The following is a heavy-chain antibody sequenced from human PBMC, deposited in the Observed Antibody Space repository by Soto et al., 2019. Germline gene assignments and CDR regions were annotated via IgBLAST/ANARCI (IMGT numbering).Heavy chain of an antibody. Sequence: SETLSLTCAVYGGSFSGYYWSWIRQPPGKGLEWIGEINHSGSTNYNPSLKSRVTISVDTSKNQFSLKLSSVTAADTAVYYCARGVPRSQRVVIARDAFDIWGPGTLVT. J-gene: IGHJ3*02. CDR3: ARGVPRSQRVVIARDAFDI. D-gene: IGHD2-21*01. CDR2: INHSGST. CDR1: GGSFSGYY. V-gene: IGHV4-34*01.